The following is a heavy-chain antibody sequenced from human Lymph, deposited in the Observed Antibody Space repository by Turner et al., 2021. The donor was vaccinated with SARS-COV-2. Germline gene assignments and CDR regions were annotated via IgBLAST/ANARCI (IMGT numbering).Heavy chain of an antibody. CDR3: AKVRSIFGVVIGGMDV. V-gene: IGHV3-30*18. Sequence: QVQLVESGGGVGQPGRSLRLSCAASGFTFSIYAMQWIRQAPGKGLEGVTVISYDGSNKYYADSVKGRFTISRENSKNTLYLKMNSLRAEDTAVYYCAKVRSIFGVVIGGMDVWGQGTTVTVSS. D-gene: IGHD3-3*01. J-gene: IGHJ6*02. CDR1: GFTFSIYA. CDR2: ISYDGSNK.